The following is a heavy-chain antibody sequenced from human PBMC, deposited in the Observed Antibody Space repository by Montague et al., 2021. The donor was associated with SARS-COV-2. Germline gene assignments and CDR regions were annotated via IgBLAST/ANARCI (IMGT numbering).Heavy chain of an antibody. Sequence: SLRLSCAASGFTFSSYAMSWVRQAPGKGLEWVSAISGNGGSTYYADSVKGRFTISRDNSKNTLYLQMNSLRAEDTAVYYCAKDWGIVAHTTRDYYYYYGMDVWGQGTTVTVSS. CDR3: AKDWGIVAHTTRDYYYYYGMDV. V-gene: IGHV3-23*01. CDR1: GFTFSSYA. D-gene: IGHD3-16*01. CDR2: ISGNGGST. J-gene: IGHJ6*02.